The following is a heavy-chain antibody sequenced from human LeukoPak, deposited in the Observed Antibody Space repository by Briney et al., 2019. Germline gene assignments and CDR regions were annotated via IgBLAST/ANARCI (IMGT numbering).Heavy chain of an antibody. CDR2: IYPGDSDA. CDR1: GYSFTSYW. Sequence: GESLKISCKGPGYSFTSYWIGWVRQMPGKGLEWMGTIYPGDSDARYSPSFQGQVTISADKSISTAYLQWSSLKASDTAMYYCARTYYYDSSGYNPHNAFDIWGQGTMVTVSS. D-gene: IGHD3-22*01. CDR3: ARTYYYDSSGYNPHNAFDI. V-gene: IGHV5-51*01. J-gene: IGHJ3*02.